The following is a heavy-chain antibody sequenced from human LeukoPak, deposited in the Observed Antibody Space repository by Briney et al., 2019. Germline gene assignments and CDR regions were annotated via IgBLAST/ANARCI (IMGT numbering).Heavy chain of an antibody. CDR1: GFTFSNAW. D-gene: IGHD2/OR15-2a*01. CDR3: ARRAGEYSHPYDY. J-gene: IGHJ4*02. CDR2: IKRKIDGGTT. Sequence: GGSLRLSCAASGFTFSNAWMSWVRQAPGQGLEWVGRIKRKIDGGTTDYAAPVKGRFTISRDNSKNTLYLQMNSLRAEDTAVYYCARRAGEYSHPYDYWGQGTLVTVSS. V-gene: IGHV3-15*01.